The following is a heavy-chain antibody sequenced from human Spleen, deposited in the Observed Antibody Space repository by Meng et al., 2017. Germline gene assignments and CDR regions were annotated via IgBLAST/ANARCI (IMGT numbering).Heavy chain of an antibody. CDR3: ARVVLKPLLWFGELHPYYFDY. V-gene: IGHV4-39*07. CDR1: GDSISRSGYY. D-gene: IGHD3-10*01. CDR2: IKDSGDT. J-gene: IGHJ4*02. Sequence: SETLSLTCIVSGDSISRSGYYWGLIRQPPGKGLEWIGTIKDSGDTYYNPSLKSRVTISVDTSKNQFSLKLSSVTAADTAVYYCARVVLKPLLWFGELHPYYFDYWGQGTLVTVSS.